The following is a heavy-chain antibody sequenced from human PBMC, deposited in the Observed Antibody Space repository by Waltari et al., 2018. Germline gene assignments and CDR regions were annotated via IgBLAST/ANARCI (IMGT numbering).Heavy chain of an antibody. CDR1: GLSFNRDEG. J-gene: IGHJ4*02. CDR2: RRADETKG. CDR3: AKGYNYCFDF. D-gene: IGHD5-12*01. V-gene: IGHV3-30*02. Sequence: QVQMVESGGGVVQPGGSLRLSCKTSGLSFNRDEGVDWVRQAPGRGLGWVAFRRADETKGSYADSVRGRFTISRDSSKNTVYLQMDSLRPEDTAVYYCAKGYNYCFDFWGQGTLVTVSS.